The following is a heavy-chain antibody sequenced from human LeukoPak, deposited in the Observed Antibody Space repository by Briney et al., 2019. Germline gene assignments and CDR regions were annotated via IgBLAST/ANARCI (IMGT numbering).Heavy chain of an antibody. CDR2: ISGSGGST. CDR1: GFTFSDYY. D-gene: IGHD2/OR15-2a*01. J-gene: IGHJ4*02. V-gene: IGHV3-23*01. Sequence: GGSLRLSCAASGFTFSDYYMSWIRQAPGKGLEWVSAISGSGGSTYYADSVKGRFTISRDNSKNTLYLQMNSLRAEDTAVYYCAKSIYEAKVRYFDYWGQGTLVTVSS. CDR3: AKSIYEAKVRYFDY.